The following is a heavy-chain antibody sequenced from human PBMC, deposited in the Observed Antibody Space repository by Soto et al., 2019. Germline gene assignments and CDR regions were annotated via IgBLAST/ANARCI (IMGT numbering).Heavy chain of an antibody. V-gene: IGHV1-46*01. CDR2: INPKSGST. D-gene: IGHD2-2*01. CDR1: GYTVTSYY. Sequence: GASVKVSCKAPGYTVTSYYMHWVRQVPGQGLEWMGIINPKSGSTTYAEKFQGRVTMTRDTSTNTVYMELTSLTSGDTAVYYCARAGIAYAPSTNCYLYSYGMDVWGQGTRVSLSS. CDR3: ARAGIAYAPSTNCYLYSYGMDV. J-gene: IGHJ6*02.